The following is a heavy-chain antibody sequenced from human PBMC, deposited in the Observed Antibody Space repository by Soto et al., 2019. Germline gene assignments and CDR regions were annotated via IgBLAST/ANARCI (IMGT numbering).Heavy chain of an antibody. D-gene: IGHD3-3*01. CDR3: AKEGALDYDFWSGYLGYMDV. V-gene: IGHV3-23*01. J-gene: IGHJ6*03. CDR2: ISGSGGST. Sequence: GGSLRLSCAASGFTFSSYAMSWVRQAPGKGLEWVSAISGSGGSTYYADSVKGRFTISRDNSKNTLYLQMNSLRAEDTAVYYCAKEGALDYDFWSGYLGYMDVWGKGTTVTVSS. CDR1: GFTFSSYA.